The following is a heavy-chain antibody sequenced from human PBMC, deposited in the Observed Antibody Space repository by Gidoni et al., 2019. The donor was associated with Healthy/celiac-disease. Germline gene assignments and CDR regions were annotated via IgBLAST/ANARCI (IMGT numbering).Heavy chain of an antibody. V-gene: IGHV3-53*01. CDR1: GFTVSSNY. CDR2: IYSGGST. CDR3: AREAITMIDSYYFDY. J-gene: IGHJ4*02. Sequence: EVQLVESGGGLIQPGGSLRLSCAASGFTVSSNYMSWVRQAPGKGLEWVSVIYSGGSTYYADSVKGRFTISRDNSKNTLYLQMNSLRAEDTAVYYCAREAITMIDSYYFDYWGQGTLVTVSS. D-gene: IGHD3-22*01.